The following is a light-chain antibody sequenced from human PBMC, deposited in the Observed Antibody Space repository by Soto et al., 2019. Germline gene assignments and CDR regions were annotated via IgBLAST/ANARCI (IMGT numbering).Light chain of an antibody. CDR1: QSVSNNY. V-gene: IGKV3-20*01. Sequence: EVVLTQSPGTLSLSPGERATLYCTASQSVSNNYLAWYQQKPGQAPRLLSYGASSRATGIPDRFSGSGFGTDFTLNTLRLEPEERAVDYCPQYGSSPRTFGQGTKLEI. CDR2: GAS. CDR3: PQYGSSPRT. J-gene: IGKJ2*01.